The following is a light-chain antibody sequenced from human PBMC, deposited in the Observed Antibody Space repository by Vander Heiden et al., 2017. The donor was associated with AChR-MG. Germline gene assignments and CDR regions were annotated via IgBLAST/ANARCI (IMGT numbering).Light chain of an antibody. CDR3: CSYAGSYTWV. Sequence: QSALTQPHPVSGSPGQSLTISCTGTSSDVGEYNYVSWYQQHPGKAPKLIIYDVTNRPSGVPDRFSGSKSGDTASLTISGLQAEDEADYYCCSYAGSYTWVFGGGTTLTVL. V-gene: IGLV2-11*01. CDR1: SSDVGEYNY. J-gene: IGLJ3*02. CDR2: DVT.